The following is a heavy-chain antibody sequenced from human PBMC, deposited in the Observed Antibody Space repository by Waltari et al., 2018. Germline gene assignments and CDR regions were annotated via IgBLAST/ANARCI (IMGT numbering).Heavy chain of an antibody. Sequence: QVQLAESGEGVVQPGGSLRLSCAASGFTSSDYAMHWVRQAPGKGLEWVTLITYDGSNKYYADSVKGRFTISRDDSKNTLHLQMNSLRDEDTAIYYCARERRGYYAEYWGQGTLVTVSS. J-gene: IGHJ4*02. CDR3: ARERRGYYAEY. CDR1: GFTSSDYA. V-gene: IGHV3-30*02. CDR2: ITYDGSNK.